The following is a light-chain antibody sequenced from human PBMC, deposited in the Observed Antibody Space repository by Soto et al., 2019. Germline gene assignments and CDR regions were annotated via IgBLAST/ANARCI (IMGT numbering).Light chain of an antibody. CDR3: MQALQIPWT. V-gene: IGKV2-28*01. J-gene: IGKJ1*01. CDR1: QSLLHNDGYNF. CDR2: LGS. Sequence: DIVMTESPLSLPVTPGEPASISCRSSQSLLHNDGYNFLAWYVQKPGQSPQLLIYLGSNRASGVPDRFSGSGSGTDFTLKISRVEAENVGVYYCMQALQIPWTFGQGTKVEIK.